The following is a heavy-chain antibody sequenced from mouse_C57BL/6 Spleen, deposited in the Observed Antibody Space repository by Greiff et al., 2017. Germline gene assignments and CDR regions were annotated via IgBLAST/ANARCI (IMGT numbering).Heavy chain of an antibody. CDR2: ISYSGST. Sequence: VQLQQSGPGMVKPSQSLSLTCTVTGYSITSGYDWHWIRHFPGNKLEWMGYISYSGSTNYNPSLKSRISITHDTSKNHFFLKLNSVTTEDTATYYCARKGVLVFFAYWGQGTLVTVSA. D-gene: IGHD2-14*01. V-gene: IGHV3-1*01. CDR1: GYSITSGYD. CDR3: ARKGVLVFFAY. J-gene: IGHJ3*01.